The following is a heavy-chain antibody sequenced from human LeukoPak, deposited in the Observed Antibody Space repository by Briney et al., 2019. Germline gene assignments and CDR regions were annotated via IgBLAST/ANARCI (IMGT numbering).Heavy chain of an antibody. Sequence: GGSLRLSCAVSGFTFSKAWMSWVRQTPGKGLEWVGRILSNIDGGTTDYAEPVKGRFTISRDDSKSTLYLQMNSLTTEDTAVYYCTTGSVYSTDWYDFWGQGTLVTVSS. CDR3: TTGSVYSTDWYDF. J-gene: IGHJ4*02. V-gene: IGHV3-15*01. CDR1: GFTFSKAW. CDR2: ILSNIDGGTT. D-gene: IGHD6-19*01.